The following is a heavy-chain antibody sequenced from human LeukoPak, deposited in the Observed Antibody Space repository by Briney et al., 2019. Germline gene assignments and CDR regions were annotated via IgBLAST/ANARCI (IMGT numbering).Heavy chain of an antibody. V-gene: IGHV4-59*01. CDR2: IYYSGST. D-gene: IGHD2-15*01. CDR1: GGSISSYY. CDR3: ARSCSGGSCYPYWYFDL. J-gene: IGHJ2*01. Sequence: SETLSLTCTISGGSISSYYWSWIRQPPGKGLEWIGYIYYSGSTNYNPSLKSRVTISVDTSKNQFSLKLSSVTAADTAVYYCARSCSGGSCYPYWYFDLWGRGTLVTVSS.